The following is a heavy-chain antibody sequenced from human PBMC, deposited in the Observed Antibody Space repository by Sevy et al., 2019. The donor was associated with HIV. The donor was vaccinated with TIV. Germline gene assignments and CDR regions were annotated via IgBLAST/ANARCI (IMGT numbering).Heavy chain of an antibody. V-gene: IGHV3-30-3*01. CDR1: GFTFSSYA. D-gene: IGHD4-17*01. J-gene: IGHJ3*02. Sequence: GGSLRLSCAASGFTFSSYAMHWVRQAPGKGLEWVAVISCDGSNKYYSDSVKGRFTISRDNSKNTLYLQMNSLRAEDTAMYYCARDAGNGDYGFYAIDIWGQGTMVTVSS. CDR2: ISCDGSNK. CDR3: ARDAGNGDYGFYAIDI.